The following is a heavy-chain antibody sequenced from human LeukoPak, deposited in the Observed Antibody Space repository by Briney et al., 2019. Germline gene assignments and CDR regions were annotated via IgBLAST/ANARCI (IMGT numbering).Heavy chain of an antibody. CDR3: ARRDSSVWYLDY. D-gene: IGHD6-19*01. J-gene: IGHJ4*02. CDR1: GGSMSSYY. CDR2: IYYSGTT. Sequence: SETLSLTCTVSGGSMSSYYWSWIRQTPGKGLEWIGYIYYSGTTNHNPSLKSRVTISIDTSKNQFSLRVTSVTAADTAVYYCARRDSSVWYLDYWGQGTLVSVSS. V-gene: IGHV4-59*08.